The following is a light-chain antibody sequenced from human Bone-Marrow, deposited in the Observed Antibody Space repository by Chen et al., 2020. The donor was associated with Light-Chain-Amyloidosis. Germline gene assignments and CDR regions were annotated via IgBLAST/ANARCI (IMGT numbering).Light chain of an antibody. CDR2: QVS. J-gene: IGKJ3*01. CDR1: QSLVHSNGNTY. CDR3: MQGTHWPPFT. Sequence: VVMIQSPLSLPVTLGQPASISCRSSQSLVHSNGNTYLNWFQQRPGQSPRRLIYQVSNRDSGVPDRFSGSGSGTDFTLKISKVEAEDVGVYYCMQGTHWPPFTFGPGTKVDIK. V-gene: IGKV2-30*02.